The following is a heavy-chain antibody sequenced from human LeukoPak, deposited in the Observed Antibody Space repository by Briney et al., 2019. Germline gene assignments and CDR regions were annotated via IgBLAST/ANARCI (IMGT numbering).Heavy chain of an antibody. Sequence: SETLSLTCTVSGGSISSGDYYWSRIRQPPGKGLEWIGYIYYSGSTYYNPSLKSRVTISLDTSKNQFSLNLSSVTAADTAVYYCARTSTYYDFWSGYRDFGYWGQGTLVTVSS. CDR1: GGSISSGDYY. CDR2: IYYSGST. V-gene: IGHV4-30-4*08. D-gene: IGHD3-3*01. CDR3: ARTSTYYDFWSGYRDFGY. J-gene: IGHJ4*02.